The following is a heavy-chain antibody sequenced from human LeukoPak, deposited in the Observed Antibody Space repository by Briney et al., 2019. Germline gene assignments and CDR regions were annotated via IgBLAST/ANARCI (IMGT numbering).Heavy chain of an antibody. J-gene: IGHJ5*02. D-gene: IGHD3-10*01. CDR2: ISAYNGNT. CDR1: GYTFTRYG. CDR3: ARANYGSGSYYKTGWFDP. V-gene: IGHV1-18*01. Sequence: ASVKVSCKASGYTFTRYGISWVRQAPGQGLEWMGWISAYNGNTNYAQKLQGRVTMTTDTSTSTAYMELRSLRSDDTAVYYCARANYGSGSYYKTGWFDPWGQGTLVTVSS.